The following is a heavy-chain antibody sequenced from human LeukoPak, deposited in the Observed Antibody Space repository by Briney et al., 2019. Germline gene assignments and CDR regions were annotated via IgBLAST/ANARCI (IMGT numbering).Heavy chain of an antibody. J-gene: IGHJ4*02. Sequence: GGSLRLSCAASGFTFSAYAMNWVRQAPGKGLEWVSTISDNGDNTHYADSVKGRLSISRDNSKNTLYLQINSLKTEDTAVYYCTTDPPRYCSSTSCLSYWGQGTLVTVSS. D-gene: IGHD2-2*01. CDR2: ISDNGDNT. CDR3: TTDPPRYCSSTSCLSY. CDR1: GFTFSAYA. V-gene: IGHV3-23*01.